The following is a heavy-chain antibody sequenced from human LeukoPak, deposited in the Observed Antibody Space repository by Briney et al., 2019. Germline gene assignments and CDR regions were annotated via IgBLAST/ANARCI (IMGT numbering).Heavy chain of an antibody. CDR1: GFTFSDYA. CDR3: TRGPIQIWLYYGMDV. Sequence: GGSLRLSCTASGFTFSDYAMSWVRQAPGKGLEWVGFIRSKTYGGTTEYAASVKGRFTISRDDSKSIAYLQMNSLKTEDTAVYYCTRGPIQIWLYYGMDVWGQGTTVTVSS. V-gene: IGHV3-49*04. D-gene: IGHD5-18*01. J-gene: IGHJ6*02. CDR2: IRSKTYGGTT.